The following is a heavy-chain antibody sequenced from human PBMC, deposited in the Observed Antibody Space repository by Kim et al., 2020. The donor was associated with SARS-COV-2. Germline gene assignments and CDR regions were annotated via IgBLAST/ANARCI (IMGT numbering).Heavy chain of an antibody. V-gene: IGHV1-24*01. J-gene: IGHJ5*02. Sequence: ASVKVSCKVSGYTLTELSMHWVRQAPGKGLEWMGGFDPEDGETIYAQKFQGIVTMTEDTSTDTAYMELSSLRSEDTAVYYCATTAVHPGFGGWFDPWGQGTLVTVSS. D-gene: IGHD2-21*02. CDR3: ATTAVHPGFGGWFDP. CDR1: GYTLTELS. CDR2: FDPEDGET.